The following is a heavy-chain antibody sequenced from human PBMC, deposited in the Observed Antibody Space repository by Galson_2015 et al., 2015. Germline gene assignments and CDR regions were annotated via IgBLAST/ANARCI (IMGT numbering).Heavy chain of an antibody. Sequence: SVKVSCKASGGTFSSYAISWVRQAPGQGLEWMGGIIPIFGTANYAQKFQGRVTITADESTSTAYMELSSLRSEDTAVYYCARTIGYCTGGVCYKVEDYYYYYYMDVWGKGTTVTVSS. D-gene: IGHD2-8*02. CDR3: ARTIGYCTGGVCYKVEDYYYYYYMDV. CDR1: GGTFSSYA. J-gene: IGHJ6*03. CDR2: IIPIFGTA. V-gene: IGHV1-69*13.